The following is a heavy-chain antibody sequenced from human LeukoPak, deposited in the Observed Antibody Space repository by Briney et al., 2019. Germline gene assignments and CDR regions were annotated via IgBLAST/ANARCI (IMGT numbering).Heavy chain of an antibody. Sequence: PGGSLRLSCAASGFTFSSYAMHWVRQAPGKGLEWVAVISYDGSSKYYADSVKGRFTISRDNSKNTLYLQMNSLRAEDTAVYYCARSEFDYYYYYGMDVWGQGTTVTVSS. J-gene: IGHJ6*02. CDR2: ISYDGSSK. CDR1: GFTFSSYA. V-gene: IGHV3-30-3*01. D-gene: IGHD3-10*01. CDR3: ARSEFDYYYYYGMDV.